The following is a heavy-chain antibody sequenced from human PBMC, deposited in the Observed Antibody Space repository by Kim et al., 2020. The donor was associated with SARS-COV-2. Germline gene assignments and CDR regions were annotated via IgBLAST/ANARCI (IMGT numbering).Heavy chain of an antibody. CDR3: ARMYYFGSGSYFDF. CDR2: IYYSGNT. Sequence: SETLSLTCTVSGASVFSDGYYWSWIRQHPGKGLEWIGYIYYSGNTYYNPSLRGRVAMSTDTSKNQFSLKLSSVTAADTAVYYCARMYYFGSGSYFDFWGQGARVTVSS. D-gene: IGHD3-10*01. CDR1: GASVFSDGYY. V-gene: IGHV4-31*03. J-gene: IGHJ4*02.